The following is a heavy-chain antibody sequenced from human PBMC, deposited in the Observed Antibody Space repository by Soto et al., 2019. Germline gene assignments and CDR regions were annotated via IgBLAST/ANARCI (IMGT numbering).Heavy chain of an antibody. Sequence: GGSLRLSCAASGFTFSGSATHWVRQASGKGLEWVARIRTKSNGYATTYAASVKGRITISRDDSKNMAYLQMNGLKTEHTAMYYCSRVEYVTSSPIGWGQGTLVTVSS. CDR2: IRTKSNGYAT. V-gene: IGHV3-73*01. J-gene: IGHJ4*02. CDR1: GFTFSGSA. CDR3: SRVEYVTSSPIG. D-gene: IGHD6-6*01.